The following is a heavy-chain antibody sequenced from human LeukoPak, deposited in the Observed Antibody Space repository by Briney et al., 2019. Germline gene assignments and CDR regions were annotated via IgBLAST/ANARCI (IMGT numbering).Heavy chain of an antibody. CDR3: ARRNYYDSSGYYY. D-gene: IGHD3-22*01. V-gene: IGHV4-30-4*07. J-gene: IGHJ4*02. Sequence: SETLSLTCAVSGGFVTSGGYAWSWIRQPPGKGLEWIGYIYYGGSTNYNPSLKSRVTISVDTSKNQFSLKLSSETAGDAAVYYCARRNYYDSSGYYYWGQGTLVTVSS. CDR1: GGFVTSGGYA. CDR2: IYYGGST.